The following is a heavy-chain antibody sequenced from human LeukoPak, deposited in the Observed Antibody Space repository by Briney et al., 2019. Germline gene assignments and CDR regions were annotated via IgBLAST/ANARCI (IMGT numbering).Heavy chain of an antibody. CDR1: GGTFSRYA. CDR3: ARNRDDSSGYYYGRVLEY. D-gene: IGHD3-22*01. J-gene: IGHJ4*02. V-gene: IGHV1-69*13. CDR2: IIPMYGTT. Sequence: SVKVSCKASGGTFSRYAISWVRQAPGQGLEWMGGIIPMYGTTNYAQKFQGRVTITADESTSTAYMELSSLRSEDTALYYCARNRDDSSGYYYGRVLEYWGQGTLVTVSS.